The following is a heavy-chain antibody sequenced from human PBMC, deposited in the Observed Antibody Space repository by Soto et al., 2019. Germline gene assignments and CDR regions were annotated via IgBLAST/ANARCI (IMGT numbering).Heavy chain of an antibody. CDR1: GFAFDNYP. D-gene: IGHD2-21*02. Sequence: EVQLLESGGGLAHPGGSLRLSCAASGFAFDNYPMNWVRQAPGKGLEWVSAIRGSGGRTFYAVSVQGRLTISRDNSKNNLYLHMCSLRAEDTALYYCAQSISCGGDCYAPQDYWCPGTLVTVSA. V-gene: IGHV3-23*01. CDR2: IRGSGGRT. J-gene: IGHJ4*02. CDR3: AQSISCGGDCYAPQDY.